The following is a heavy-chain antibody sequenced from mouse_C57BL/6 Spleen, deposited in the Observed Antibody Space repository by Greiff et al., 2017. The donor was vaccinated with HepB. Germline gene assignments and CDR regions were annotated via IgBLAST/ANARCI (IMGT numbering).Heavy chain of an antibody. Sequence: EVMLVESGGGLVQPGGSLKLSCAASGFTFSDYYMYWVRQTPEKRLEWVAYISNGGGSTYYPDTVKGRFTISRDNAKNTLYLQMSRLKSEDTAMYYCARLDSSGPLSYWGQGTLVTVSA. CDR3: ARLDSSGPLSY. CDR1: GFTFSDYY. J-gene: IGHJ3*01. CDR2: ISNGGGST. D-gene: IGHD3-2*02. V-gene: IGHV5-12*01.